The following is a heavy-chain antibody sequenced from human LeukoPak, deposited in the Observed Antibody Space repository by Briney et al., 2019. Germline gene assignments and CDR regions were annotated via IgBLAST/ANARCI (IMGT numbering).Heavy chain of an antibody. CDR3: ATPLRYCSSSSCYDAFDI. J-gene: IGHJ3*02. V-gene: IGHV3-23*01. CDR2: ISGSGGST. CDR1: GFTFSSYA. D-gene: IGHD2-2*01. Sequence: PGGSLRLSCAASGFTFSSYAMSWVRQAPGKGLEWVSAISGSGGSTYYADSVKGRFTISRDNSKHTLYLQTNSLRAEDTAVYYCATPLRYCSSSSCYDAFDIWGQGTVVTVSS.